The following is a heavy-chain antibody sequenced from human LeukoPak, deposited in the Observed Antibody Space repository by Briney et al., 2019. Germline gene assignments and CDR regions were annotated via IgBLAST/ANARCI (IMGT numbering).Heavy chain of an antibody. V-gene: IGHV3-64D*06. CDR1: GFTFSTCV. Sequence: TGGSLRLSCLVSGFTFSTCVMHWVRQAPGKGLEYVSAISSNGDNTYYADSVKGRFTISRDNSKNTLYLQMSSLRADDTAVYYCVRGTGYWGQGTLVTVSS. CDR2: ISSNGDNT. CDR3: VRGTGY. J-gene: IGHJ4*02.